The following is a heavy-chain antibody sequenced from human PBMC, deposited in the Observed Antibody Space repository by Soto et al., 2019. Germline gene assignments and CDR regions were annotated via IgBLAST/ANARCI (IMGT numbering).Heavy chain of an antibody. V-gene: IGHV4-34*01. J-gene: IGHJ4*02. Sequence: SDTLSLTCSFYVLSFSGYYCSWIRQPPGKGLEWILEINHSGSTNYNPSLKSRVTISVDTSKNQFSLKLSSVTAADTAVYYCERVKDDTEIEYWGKGNMVPVSS. CDR2: INHSGST. CDR1: VLSFSGYY. CDR3: ERVKDDTEIEY.